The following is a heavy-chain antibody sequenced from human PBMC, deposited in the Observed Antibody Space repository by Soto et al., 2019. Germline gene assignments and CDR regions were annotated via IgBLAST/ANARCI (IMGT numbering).Heavy chain of an antibody. J-gene: IGHJ4*02. CDR1: GGSISSGGYS. V-gene: IGHV4-30-2*01. D-gene: IGHD3-22*01. CDR3: ARSTYYYDSSGSFDY. CDR2: IYHSGST. Sequence: QLQLQESGSGLVKPSQTLSLTCAVSGGSISSGGYSWSWIRQPPGKGLEWIGYIYHSGSTYYNPSLKSRVTIPVDRSKNQFSLKLSSVTAADTAVYYCARSTYYYDSSGSFDYWGQGTLVTVSS.